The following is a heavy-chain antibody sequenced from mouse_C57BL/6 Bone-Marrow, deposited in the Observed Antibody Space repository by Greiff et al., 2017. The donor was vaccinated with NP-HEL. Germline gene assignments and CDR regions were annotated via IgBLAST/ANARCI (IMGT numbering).Heavy chain of an antibody. D-gene: IGHD2-1*01. V-gene: IGHV1-85*01. CDR3: ASIYYGNYRYFDY. CDR2: IYPRAGST. J-gene: IGHJ2*01. CDR1: GYTFTSYD. Sequence: VQLQQSGPELVKPGASVKLSCKASGYTFTSYDINWVKQRPGQGLEWIGWIYPRAGSTKYNEKFKGKATLTVDTSSSTAYMELHSLTSEDSAVYFCASIYYGNYRYFDYWGQGTTLTVSS.